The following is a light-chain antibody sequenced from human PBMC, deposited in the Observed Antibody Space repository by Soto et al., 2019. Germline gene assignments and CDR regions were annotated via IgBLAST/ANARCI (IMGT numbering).Light chain of an antibody. CDR3: QQSYSTPYT. CDR2: AAS. Sequence: DIQMTQSPSSLSASVGDRVTITCRASQSISNYLNWYQHKPGKAPNLLIYAASNLQSGVSSRFSGSGSGTDFTLTISSLQPEDCATYYCQQSYSTPYTFGQGTNLEIK. CDR1: QSISNY. J-gene: IGKJ2*01. V-gene: IGKV1-39*01.